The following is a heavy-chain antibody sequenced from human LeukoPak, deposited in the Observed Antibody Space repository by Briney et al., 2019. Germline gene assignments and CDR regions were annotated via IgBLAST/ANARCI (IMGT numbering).Heavy chain of an antibody. CDR3: TKDAYERDWYGDHLRDFMDV. Sequence: DGGYKFYADSVKGRITMSGDTSKNTRYLQMNSLRGEDTAVYYCTKDAYERDWYGDHLRDFMDVWGQGTTVTVSS. CDR2: DGGYK. J-gene: IGHJ6*02. V-gene: IGHV3-30*02. D-gene: IGHD2-21*01.